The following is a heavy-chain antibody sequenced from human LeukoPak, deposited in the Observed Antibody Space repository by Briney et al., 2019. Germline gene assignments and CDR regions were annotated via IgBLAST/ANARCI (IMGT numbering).Heavy chain of an antibody. CDR1: GYTFTSYG. CDR2: ISAYNGNT. Sequence: VTVSCMASGYTFTSYGISWVGQAPGQGLAWMGWISAYNGNTNYAQKLQGRVTMTTDTSTSTAYMELRSLRSDDTAVYYCARVDIVAHYFDYWGQGTLVTVSS. D-gene: IGHD5-12*01. CDR3: ARVDIVAHYFDY. V-gene: IGHV1-18*01. J-gene: IGHJ4*02.